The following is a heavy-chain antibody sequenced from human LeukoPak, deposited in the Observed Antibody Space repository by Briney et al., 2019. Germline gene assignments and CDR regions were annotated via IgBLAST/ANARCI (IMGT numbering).Heavy chain of an antibody. D-gene: IGHD2-21*02. CDR1: GYTFTGYY. V-gene: IGHV1-2*02. CDR3: ARSGRAYCGGDCYNLADY. Sequence: ASVKVSCKASGYTFTGYYMHWVRPAPGQGLEWMGWINPNSGGTNYAQKFQGGVTMTRDTSISTAYMELSSLRSDDTAVYYCARSGRAYCGGDCYNLADYWGQGTLVTVSS. J-gene: IGHJ4*02. CDR2: INPNSGGT.